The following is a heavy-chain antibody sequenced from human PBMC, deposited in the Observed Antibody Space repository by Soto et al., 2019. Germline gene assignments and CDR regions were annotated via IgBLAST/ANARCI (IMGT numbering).Heavy chain of an antibody. CDR1: GFTLSSYS. Sequence: EVQLVESGGGLVQPGGSLRLSCEASGFTLSSYSMNWARQAPGQRLEWVSYISSSSSTIYYADSVKGRFTISRDNAKNSLYLQMNSLRDEDTAVYYCARDNPRSSGWDVWGQGTTVTVSS. J-gene: IGHJ6*02. V-gene: IGHV3-48*02. CDR2: ISSSSSTI. CDR3: ARDNPRSSGWDV.